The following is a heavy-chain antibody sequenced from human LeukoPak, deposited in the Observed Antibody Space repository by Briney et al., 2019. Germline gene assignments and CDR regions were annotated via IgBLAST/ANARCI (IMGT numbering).Heavy chain of an antibody. CDR2: ISISGDIT. CDR1: GFTLYFHP. J-gene: IGHJ4*02. Sequence: GGSLRLSCALSGFTLYFHPLLCLRQAPGKGLEWVSGISISGDITYYADSVQGRFIISRDNSKNTVYLQMNSLRVEHTAVYYFVQEEVSFDYWGQGTLVTVSS. V-gene: IGHV3-23*01. CDR3: VQEEVSFDY. D-gene: IGHD2-8*01.